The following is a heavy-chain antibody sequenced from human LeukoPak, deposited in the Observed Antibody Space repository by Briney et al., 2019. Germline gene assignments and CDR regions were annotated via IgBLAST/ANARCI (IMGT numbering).Heavy chain of an antibody. J-gene: IGHJ4*02. CDR2: FDPEDGET. Sequence: ASVKVSCKVSGYTLTELSMHWVRQAPGKGLEWMGGFDPEDGETIYAQKFQGRVTMTEDTSTDTAYMELSGLRSEDTAVYYCATGDYDYVWGSYRHFDYWGQGTLVTVSS. V-gene: IGHV1-24*01. CDR1: GYTLTELS. D-gene: IGHD3-16*02. CDR3: ATGDYDYVWGSYRHFDY.